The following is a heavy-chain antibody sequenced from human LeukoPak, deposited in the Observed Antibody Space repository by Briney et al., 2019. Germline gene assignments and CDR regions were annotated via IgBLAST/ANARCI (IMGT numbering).Heavy chain of an antibody. CDR2: ISAYNVNT. CDR1: AYTFTRYY. V-gene: IGHV1-18*04. CDR3: ARDYWDFGVVGIHYFDY. J-gene: IGHJ4*02. D-gene: IGHD3-3*01. Sequence: ASVKVSCKASAYTFTRYYMHWVRQAPGQGLEWMGWISAYNVNTNYAQKLQGRVTMTTDTSTSTAYMELRSLRYYDTAVYYCARDYWDFGVVGIHYFDYWGQGTLVTVSS.